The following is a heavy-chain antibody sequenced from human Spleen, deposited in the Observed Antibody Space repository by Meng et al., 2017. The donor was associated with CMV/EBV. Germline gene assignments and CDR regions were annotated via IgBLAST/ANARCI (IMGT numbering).Heavy chain of an antibody. CDR2: IYYSGRT. CDR1: ISGGSYY. J-gene: IGHJ2*01. V-gene: IGHV4-31*02. Sequence: ISGGSYYWTWIRPHPGKGLEWFGYIYYSGRTYYNPSLKSRVAISVDTSRNRFSLMLTSVTVADTAVYYCARVDIVVVPAAPSPWYFDLWGRGTLVTVSS. D-gene: IGHD2-2*03. CDR3: ARVDIVVVPAAPSPWYFDL.